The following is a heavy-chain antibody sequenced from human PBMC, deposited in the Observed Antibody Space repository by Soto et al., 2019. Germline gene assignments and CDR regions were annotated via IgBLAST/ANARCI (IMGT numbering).Heavy chain of an antibody. CDR3: ARGYTDIVVVVAAKGVGRLDY. CDR2: IWYDGSNK. Sequence: QVQLVESGGGVVQPGRSLRLSCAASGFTFSSYGMHWVRQAPGKGLEWVAVIWYDGSNKYYADSVKGRFTISRDNSKNTLYLQMNSLRAEDTAVYYCARGYTDIVVVVAAKGVGRLDYWGQGTLVTVSS. D-gene: IGHD2-15*01. J-gene: IGHJ4*02. CDR1: GFTFSSYG. V-gene: IGHV3-33*01.